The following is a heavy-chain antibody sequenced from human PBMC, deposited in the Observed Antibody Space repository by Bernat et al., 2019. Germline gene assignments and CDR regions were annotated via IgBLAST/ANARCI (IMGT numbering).Heavy chain of an antibody. J-gene: IGHJ4*02. CDR3: ARDNREVAVAGTTDY. V-gene: IGHV1-18*01. D-gene: IGHD6-19*01. Sequence: QVQLVQSGAEVKKPGASVKVSCKASGYTFTSYGISWVRQAPGQGLEWMGWISAYNGNTNYAQKLQGRVTITTGSSTSTAYMELRSLGSDDTAVYYCARDNREVAVAGTTDYWGQGTLVTVSS. CDR1: GYTFTSYG. CDR2: ISAYNGNT.